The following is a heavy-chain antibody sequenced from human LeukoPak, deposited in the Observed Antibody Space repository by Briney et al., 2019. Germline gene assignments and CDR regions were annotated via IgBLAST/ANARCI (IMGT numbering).Heavy chain of an antibody. CDR2: IYYSGST. CDR3: ASVYGGSKKLDY. V-gene: IGHV4-59*01. D-gene: IGHD5-12*01. J-gene: IGHJ4*02. Sequence: SETLSLTCTVSGGSISSYYWSWIRQPPGKGLEWIGYIYYSGSTNYNPSLKSQVTISVDTSKNQFSLKLSSVSAADTAVYYCASVYGGSKKLDYWGQGTLVTVSS. CDR1: GGSISSYY.